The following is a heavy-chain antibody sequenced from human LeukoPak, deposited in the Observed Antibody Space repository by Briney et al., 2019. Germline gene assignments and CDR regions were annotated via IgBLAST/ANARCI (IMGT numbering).Heavy chain of an antibody. Sequence: ASVKVSRKASGYTFTSYYMHWVRQATGQGLEWMGWMNPNSGNTGYAQKFQGRVTMTRNTSISTAYMELSSLRSEDTAVYYCARGPYDYVWGRSYYYYYGMDVWGQGTTVTVSS. D-gene: IGHD3-16*01. V-gene: IGHV1-8*02. CDR1: GYTFTSYY. CDR2: MNPNSGNT. CDR3: ARGPYDYVWGRSYYYYYGMDV. J-gene: IGHJ6*02.